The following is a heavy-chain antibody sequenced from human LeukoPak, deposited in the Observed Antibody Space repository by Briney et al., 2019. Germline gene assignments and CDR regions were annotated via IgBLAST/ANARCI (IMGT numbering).Heavy chain of an antibody. CDR2: ISSSGSTI. CDR3: ARDLNIGTVTTIPGHY. J-gene: IGHJ4*02. Sequence: GGSLRLSCAASGFTFSSYEMNWVRQAPGKGLEWVSYISSSGSTIYYADSVKGRFTISRDNAKNSLYLQMNSLRAEDTAVYYCARDLNIGTVTTIPGHYWGQGTLVTVSS. CDR1: GFTFSSYE. V-gene: IGHV3-48*03. D-gene: IGHD4-17*01.